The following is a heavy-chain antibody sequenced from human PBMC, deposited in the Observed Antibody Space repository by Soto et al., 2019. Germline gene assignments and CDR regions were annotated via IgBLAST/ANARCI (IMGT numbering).Heavy chain of an antibody. CDR3: ARGPFLGYCSGGSYYGYYYYYYMDV. V-gene: IGHV4-34*01. D-gene: IGHD2-15*01. Sequence: SETLSLTCAVYGGSFSGYYWSWIRQPPGKGLEWIGEINHSGSTNYNPSLKSRVTISVDTSKNQFSLKLSSVTAADTAVYYCARGPFLGYCSGGSYYGYYYYYYMDVWGKGTAVTVSS. J-gene: IGHJ6*03. CDR2: INHSGST. CDR1: GGSFSGYY.